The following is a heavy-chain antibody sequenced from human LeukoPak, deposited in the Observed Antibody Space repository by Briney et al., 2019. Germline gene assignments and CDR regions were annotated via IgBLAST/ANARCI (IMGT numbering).Heavy chain of an antibody. CDR2: ISTSSIYI. CDR3: ARLAKYFYGSETYYFFEH. D-gene: IGHD3-10*01. J-gene: IGHJ4*02. Sequence: PGGSLRLSCAASGFTFSSYTMNWVRQAPGKGLEWVSSISTSSIYIYYTDSLKGRFTISRDNARNSLYLQVSSLRVEDTAVYYCARLAKYFYGSETYYFFEHWGQGTPVTASS. V-gene: IGHV3-21*01. CDR1: GFTFSSYT.